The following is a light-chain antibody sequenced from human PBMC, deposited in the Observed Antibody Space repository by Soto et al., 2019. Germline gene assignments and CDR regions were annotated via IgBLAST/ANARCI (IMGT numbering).Light chain of an antibody. CDR1: SSDVGRYDY. CDR2: DVT. CDR3: CSFAGSYSYV. Sequence: QSFLTQPRSVSASAGQSVTISCTGTSSDVGRYDYVSWYQQHPGKAPKLIVYDVTERPSGVPDRFSGSKSGNTASLTISGLQAEDEADYSCCSFAGSYSYVFGTGTKVTVL. J-gene: IGLJ1*01. V-gene: IGLV2-11*01.